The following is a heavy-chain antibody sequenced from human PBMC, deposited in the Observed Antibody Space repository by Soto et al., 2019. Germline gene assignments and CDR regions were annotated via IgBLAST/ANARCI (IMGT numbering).Heavy chain of an antibody. V-gene: IGHV1-18*04. CDR2: ISAYNGNT. CDR1: CYTFTSYG. CDR3: ARGAYSKTYNWFDP. Sequence: ASVKVSCKASCYTFTSYGISWVRQAPGQGLEWMGWISAYNGNTNYAQKLQGRVTMTTDTSTSTAYMELRSLRSDDTAVYYCARGAYSKTYNWFDPWGQGTLVTVSS. J-gene: IGHJ5*02. D-gene: IGHD3-16*01.